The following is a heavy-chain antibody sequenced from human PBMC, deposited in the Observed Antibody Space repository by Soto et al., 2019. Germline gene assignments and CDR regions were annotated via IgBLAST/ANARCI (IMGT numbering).Heavy chain of an antibody. J-gene: IGHJ4*02. V-gene: IGHV1-2*02. Sequence: ASVKVSCKASGSSISAYYIHWVRQAPGQGREWMGWIDPKNGGTVSAQKLQGRLTMTRDTSISTVYMDLSGLTSDDTALYYCGRDDYGIFPYWGQGSLVTVSS. CDR3: GRDDYGIFPY. CDR1: GSSISAYY. D-gene: IGHD3-10*01. CDR2: IDPKNGGT.